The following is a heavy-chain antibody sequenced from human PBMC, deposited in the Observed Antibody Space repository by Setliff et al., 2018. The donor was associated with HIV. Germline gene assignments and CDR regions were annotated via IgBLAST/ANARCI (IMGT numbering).Heavy chain of an antibody. J-gene: IGHJ5*02. V-gene: IGHV1-46*01. CDR2: IHPSGGST. D-gene: IGHD2-15*01. CDR3: ARVRYCSGGSCYGGEYWFDP. CDR1: GYTFTSYY. Sequence: ASVKVSCKASGYTFTSYYIHWVRQAPGQGLEWVGVIHPSGGSTSYAQSFQDRVTMTRDTSTSTVYMELSSLRSEDTAVHYCARVRYCSGGSCYGGEYWFDPWGQGTLVTVSS.